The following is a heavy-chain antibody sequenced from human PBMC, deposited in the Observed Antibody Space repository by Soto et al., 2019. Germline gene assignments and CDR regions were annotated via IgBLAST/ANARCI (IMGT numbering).Heavy chain of an antibody. D-gene: IGHD6-13*01. CDR1: GGSISSGDYY. J-gene: IGHJ5*02. V-gene: IGHV4-30-4*01. CDR3: ARAGIAAADPYNWFDP. CDR2: IYCSGST. Sequence: PSETLSLTCTVSGGSISSGDYYWSWIRQPPGKGLEWIGYIYCSGSTYYNPSLKSRVTISVDTSKNQFSLKLSSVTAADTAVYYCARAGIAAADPYNWFDPWGQGTLVTVSS.